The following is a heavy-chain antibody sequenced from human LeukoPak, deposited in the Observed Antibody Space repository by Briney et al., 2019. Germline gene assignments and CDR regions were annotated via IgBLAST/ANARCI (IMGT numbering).Heavy chain of an antibody. CDR1: GYTLTELS. Sequence: ASVKVSCKVSGYTLTELSMHWVRQAPGKGLEWMGGFDPEDGETIYAQKFQGRVTMTEDTSTDTAYMELSSLRSEDTAVYYCATSSYRSSPPSNYWGQGTLFTVSS. CDR3: ATSSYRSSPPSNY. J-gene: IGHJ4*02. V-gene: IGHV1-24*01. CDR2: FDPEDGET. D-gene: IGHD6-6*01.